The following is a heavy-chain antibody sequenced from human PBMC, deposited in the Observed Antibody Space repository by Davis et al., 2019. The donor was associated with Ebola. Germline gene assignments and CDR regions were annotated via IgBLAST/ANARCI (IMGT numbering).Heavy chain of an antibody. CDR1: GFTFSSYW. D-gene: IGHD3-3*01. CDR2: INSDGSST. CDR3: ARDSLYYDFWSGKNPLDY. J-gene: IGHJ4*02. V-gene: IGHV3-74*01. Sequence: GESLKISCAASGFTFSSYWMNWVRQAPGKGLVWVSRINSDGSSTSYADSVKGRFTISRDNAKNTLYLQMNSLRAEDTAVYYCARDSLYYDFWSGKNPLDYWGQGTLVTVSS.